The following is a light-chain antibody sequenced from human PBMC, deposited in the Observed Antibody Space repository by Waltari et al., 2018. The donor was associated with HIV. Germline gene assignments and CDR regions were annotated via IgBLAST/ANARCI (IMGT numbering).Light chain of an antibody. CDR1: RSNIGSNY. J-gene: IGLJ1*01. Sequence: QSVLTQPPSASGTPGQRVTISCSGSRSNIGSNYVYWYQQLPGTAPKLLIYRNNERPSGVPDRFSGSKSGTSASLAISGLRSEYEADYYCAAWDDTLSGPDFGTGTKVTVL. CDR3: AAWDDTLSGPD. CDR2: RNN. V-gene: IGLV1-47*01.